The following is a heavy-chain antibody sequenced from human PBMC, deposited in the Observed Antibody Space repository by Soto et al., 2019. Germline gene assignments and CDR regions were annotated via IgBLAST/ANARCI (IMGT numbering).Heavy chain of an antibody. Sequence: EVQLVESGGGLVQLGGSLRLSCAASGFTFSSYWMLWVRQAPGKGLVWVSRINSDGSTTSYAYSVKGRFTISRDNAKNTLYLQMNSLRAEDTAVYYCARVNPGYSYVNYWGQGTLVTVSS. CDR1: GFTFSSYW. V-gene: IGHV3-74*01. D-gene: IGHD5-18*01. J-gene: IGHJ4*02. CDR2: INSDGSTT. CDR3: ARVNPGYSYVNY.